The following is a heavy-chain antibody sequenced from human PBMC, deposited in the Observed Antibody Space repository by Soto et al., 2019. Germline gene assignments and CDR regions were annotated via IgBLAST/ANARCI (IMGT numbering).Heavy chain of an antibody. V-gene: IGHV3-30-3*01. CDR3: ARETCSSTSCYGYGMDV. CDR1: GFTFSSYA. D-gene: IGHD2-2*01. Sequence: AGGSLRLSCAASGFTFSSYAMHWVRQAPGKGLEWVAVISYDGSNKYYADSVKGRFTISRDNSKNTLYLQMNSLRAEDTAVYYCARETCSSTSCYGYGMDVWGQGTTVTVSS. CDR2: ISYDGSNK. J-gene: IGHJ6*02.